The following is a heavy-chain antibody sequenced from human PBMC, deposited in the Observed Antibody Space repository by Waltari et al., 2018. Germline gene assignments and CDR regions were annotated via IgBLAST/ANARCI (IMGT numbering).Heavy chain of an antibody. Sequence: QVQLVQSGAEVKKPGSSVKVSCKASGGTLSSSTISWVRQAPGQGLGWMGRIIPLLGIANYAQKVQDRVTMTADKSTSTAYMELSRLRSEDTAVYYCATEEAYSSSSRDWYFDLWGRDTLVTVSS. CDR3: ATEEAYSSSSRDWYFDL. J-gene: IGHJ2*01. D-gene: IGHD6-6*01. CDR1: GGTLSSST. CDR2: IIPLLGIA. V-gene: IGHV1-69*08.